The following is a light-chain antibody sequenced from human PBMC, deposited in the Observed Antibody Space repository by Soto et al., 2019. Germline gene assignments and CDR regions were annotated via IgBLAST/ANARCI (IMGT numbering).Light chain of an antibody. V-gene: IGKV1-12*01. CDR1: QLISSW. Sequence: IQITQSPSSVSASVGDTVTITCRASQLISSWLAWYQQKPGKAPKLLIYAASNLQSGVPSSFSGSESGTDFTLTISSLQPEDFATYFCQQASSFPLTFGGGNKVEI. J-gene: IGKJ4*01. CDR3: QQASSFPLT. CDR2: AAS.